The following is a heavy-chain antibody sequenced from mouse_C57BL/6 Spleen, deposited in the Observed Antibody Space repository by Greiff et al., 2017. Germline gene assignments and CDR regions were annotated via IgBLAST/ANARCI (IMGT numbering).Heavy chain of an antibody. CDR2: IYPGSGTT. Sequence: QVQLQQSGPELVKPGASVKISCKASGYSFTSYYIHWVKQRPGQGLVLIGWIYPGSGTTKYNEKFKGKATLTADTSSSTAYMQLSSLTSEDSAVYYCAREGFSLTTVVAQDYWGQGTTRTVSS. CDR3: AREGFSLTTVVAQDY. J-gene: IGHJ2*01. CDR1: GYSFTSYY. V-gene: IGHV1-66*01. D-gene: IGHD1-1*01.